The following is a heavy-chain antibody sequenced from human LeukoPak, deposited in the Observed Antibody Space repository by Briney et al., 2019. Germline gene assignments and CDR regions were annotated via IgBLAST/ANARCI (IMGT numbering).Heavy chain of an antibody. V-gene: IGHV1-8*01. CDR1: GYTFTSYD. J-gene: IGHJ5*02. Sequence: ASVKVSCKASGYTFTSYDINWVRQATGQGLEWMGWMNPNSGNTGYAQKFQGRVTMTRNNSISTAYMELSSLRSEDTAVYYCARPGGYSYTFDPWGQGTLVTVSS. CDR3: ARPGGYSYTFDP. D-gene: IGHD5-18*01. CDR2: MNPNSGNT.